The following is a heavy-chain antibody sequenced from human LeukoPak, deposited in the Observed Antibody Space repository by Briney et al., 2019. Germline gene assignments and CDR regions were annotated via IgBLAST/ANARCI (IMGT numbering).Heavy chain of an antibody. Sequence: PGGSLRLSCAASGFTFSSYSMNWVRQAPGKGLEWVSSISSSSSYMYYADSVKGRFTISRDNAKNSLYLQMNSLRAEDTAVYYCARDSSCSSTSCFGYYYYGMDVWGQGTTVTVSS. V-gene: IGHV3-21*01. CDR1: GFTFSSYS. J-gene: IGHJ6*02. CDR3: ARDSSCSSTSCFGYYYYGMDV. D-gene: IGHD2-2*01. CDR2: ISSSSSYM.